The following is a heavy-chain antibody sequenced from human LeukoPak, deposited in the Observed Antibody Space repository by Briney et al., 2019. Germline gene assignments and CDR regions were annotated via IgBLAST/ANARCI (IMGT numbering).Heavy chain of an antibody. V-gene: IGHV4-38-2*02. CDR3: ARLTVGALDY. CDR1: GYSISSGYY. J-gene: IGHJ4*02. Sequence: SETLSLTCTVSGYSISSGYYWGWIRQPPGKGLEWIGEINHSGSTNYNPSLKSRVTISGDMSKNQFSLKVTFVTAADTAVYYCARLTVGALDYWGQGTLVTVSS. CDR2: INHSGST. D-gene: IGHD1-26*01.